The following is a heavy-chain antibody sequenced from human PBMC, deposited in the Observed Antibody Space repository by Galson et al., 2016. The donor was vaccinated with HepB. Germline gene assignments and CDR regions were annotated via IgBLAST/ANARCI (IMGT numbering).Heavy chain of an antibody. CDR2: ISAYNGNT. D-gene: IGHD3-3*01. CDR3: ARDLEWRNYDFWSRIQVGYFDY. V-gene: IGHV1-18*01. J-gene: IGHJ4*02. Sequence: SVKVSCKASGYTFTNYGIIWVRHAPGQGLEWMGWISAYNGNTNYAQKFQGRVTMTTDTSTSTAYLDLRSLGPDDTAVYYCARDLEWRNYDFWSRIQVGYFDYGGQGTLVTVAS. CDR1: GYTFTNYG.